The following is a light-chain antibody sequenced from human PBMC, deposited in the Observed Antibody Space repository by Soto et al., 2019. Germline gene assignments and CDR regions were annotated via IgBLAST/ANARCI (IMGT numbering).Light chain of an antibody. CDR2: VSS. CDR3: QQNGSSPLCT. CDR1: QSVSSSY. J-gene: IGKJ2*02. Sequence: EIVLTQSPGTLSLSPGERATLSCRSSQSVSSSYLAWYQQKPGQAPRLLIYVSSSRSTCIPDWFSGSGSGTDFTLTISRLEPDDFVVYYGQQNGSSPLCTFGQGTKLEIK. V-gene: IGKV3-20*01.